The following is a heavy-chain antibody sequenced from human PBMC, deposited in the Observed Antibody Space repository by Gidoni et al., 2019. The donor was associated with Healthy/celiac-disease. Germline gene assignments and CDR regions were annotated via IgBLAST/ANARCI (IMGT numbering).Heavy chain of an antibody. J-gene: IGHJ6*02. V-gene: IGHV3-33*01. D-gene: IGHD2-2*01. CDR3: ASIVVVPAASREPYYYGMDV. CDR2: IWYDGRNK. Sequence: QVQLVESGGGVVQPGRSLRLSCAASGFTFSSYGLHWVRQAPGKGLEWVAVIWYDGRNKYYADSVKVRFTISRDNSKNTLYLQMNSLRAEDTALYYCASIVVVPAASREPYYYGMDVWGQGTTVTVSS. CDR1: GFTFSSYG.